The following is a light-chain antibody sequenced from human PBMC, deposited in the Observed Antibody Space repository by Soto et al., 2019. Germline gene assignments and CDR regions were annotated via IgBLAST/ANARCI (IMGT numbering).Light chain of an antibody. CDR2: RDT. Sequence: QSVLTQPPSVSGAPGQRVTISCTGSSSNIGAGYDVHWYQQLPGTAPKLLIYRDTNRPSGVPDRFSGSKSGTSASLAITGLQADDEADYYCQAYDSSLSGVVFGGGTTLTVL. V-gene: IGLV1-40*01. J-gene: IGLJ2*01. CDR3: QAYDSSLSGVV. CDR1: SSNIGAGYD.